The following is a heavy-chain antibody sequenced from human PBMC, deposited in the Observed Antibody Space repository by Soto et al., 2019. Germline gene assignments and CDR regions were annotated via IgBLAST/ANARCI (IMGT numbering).Heavy chain of an antibody. V-gene: IGHV5-51*01. D-gene: IGHD5-18*01. CDR2: IYPGDSDT. CDR1: GYSFTSYW. J-gene: IGHJ6*02. Sequence: EVQLVQSGAEVKKPGESLKISCKGSGYSFTSYWIGWVRQMPGKGLEWMGIIYPGDSDTRYSPSFQGQVTISADKSISTAYLQWSSLKASDTAMYYCARTVENSYGRNYYYGMDVWGQGTTVTVSS. CDR3: ARTVENSYGRNYYYGMDV.